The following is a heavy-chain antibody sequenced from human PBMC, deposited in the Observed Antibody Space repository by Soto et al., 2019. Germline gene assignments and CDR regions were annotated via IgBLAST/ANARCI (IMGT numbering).Heavy chain of an antibody. CDR2: IYYSGTT. CDR1: GYSISSNNW. Sequence: SETLSLTCTVSGYSISSNNWWGWIRQPPGKGLEWIGYIYYSGTTYYNPSLKSRVTMSVDTSKNQFSLKLTSVTAVDTAVYYCARREIQGHIDYWGQGTLVTVSS. J-gene: IGHJ4*02. D-gene: IGHD1-26*01. V-gene: IGHV4-28*01. CDR3: ARREIQGHIDY.